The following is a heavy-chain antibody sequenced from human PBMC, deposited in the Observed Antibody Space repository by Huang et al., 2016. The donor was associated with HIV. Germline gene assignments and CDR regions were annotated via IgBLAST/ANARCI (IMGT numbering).Heavy chain of an antibody. CDR2: ISYDGSNK. CDR1: SFTFSNYA. D-gene: IGHD5-12*01. V-gene: IGHV3-30-3*01. Sequence: QVQLVASGGGVVQPGRSLRLSCAASSFTFSNYAMHGVRQAPGKGLEWVAVISYDGSNKYYADSVKGRFTISRDNSKNTLYLQMNSLRAEDTAVYYCARDLWLRDLYYYYYMDVWGKGTTVTVSS. CDR3: ARDLWLRDLYYYYYMDV. J-gene: IGHJ6*03.